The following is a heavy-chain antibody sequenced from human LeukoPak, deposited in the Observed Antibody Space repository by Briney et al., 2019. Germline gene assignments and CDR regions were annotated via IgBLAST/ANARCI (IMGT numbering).Heavy chain of an antibody. V-gene: IGHV1-69*04. Sequence: SVKVSCKASGYTFTSYGISWVRQAPGQGLEWMGRIIPILGIANYAQKFQGRVTITADKSTSTAYMELSSLRSEDTAVYYCAREFGYSYGLVDYWGQGTLVTVSS. CDR3: AREFGYSYGLVDY. D-gene: IGHD5-18*01. CDR1: GYTFTSYG. CDR2: IIPILGIA. J-gene: IGHJ4*02.